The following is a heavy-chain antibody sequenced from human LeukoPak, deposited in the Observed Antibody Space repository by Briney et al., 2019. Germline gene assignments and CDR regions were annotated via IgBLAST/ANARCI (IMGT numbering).Heavy chain of an antibody. CDR3: ARASVPYYYDSSGYHYEDYYYMDV. D-gene: IGHD3-22*01. Sequence: SETLSLTCTVSGGSISSGDYYRSWIRQPPGKGLEWIGYIYYSGSTYYNPSLKSRVTISVDTSKNQFSLKLSSVTAADTAVYYCARASVPYYYDSSGYHYEDYYYMDVWGKGTTVTVSS. CDR1: GGSISSGDYY. V-gene: IGHV4-30-4*08. J-gene: IGHJ6*03. CDR2: IYYSGST.